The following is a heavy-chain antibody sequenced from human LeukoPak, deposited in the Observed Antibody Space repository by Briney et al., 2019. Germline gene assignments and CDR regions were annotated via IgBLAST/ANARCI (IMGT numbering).Heavy chain of an antibody. D-gene: IGHD4-17*01. V-gene: IGHV1-2*02. CDR1: GYTFTGYY. CDR3: ARDPYGDNHLDY. J-gene: IGHJ4*02. CDR2: INPNSGGT. Sequence: ASVKVSCKASGYTFTGYYMHWVRQAPGQGLEWMVWINPNSGGTNYAQKFQGRVTMTRDTSISTAYIELSRLRSDDTAVYYCARDPYGDNHLDYWGQGTLVTVSS.